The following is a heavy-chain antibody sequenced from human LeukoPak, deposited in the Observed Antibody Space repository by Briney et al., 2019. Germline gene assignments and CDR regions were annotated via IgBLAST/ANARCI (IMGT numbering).Heavy chain of an antibody. D-gene: IGHD7-27*01. CDR1: GFTFSSYA. CDR2: IKEDGSEK. CDR3: ARAWGDGNYFDY. J-gene: IGHJ4*02. V-gene: IGHV3-7*01. Sequence: GRSLRLSCAASGFTFSSYAMHWVRQAPGEGLEWVANIKEDGSEKYYVDSVKGRFTISRDNAQNSLYLQMTSLRAEDTAVYYCARAWGDGNYFDYWGQGTLVTVSS.